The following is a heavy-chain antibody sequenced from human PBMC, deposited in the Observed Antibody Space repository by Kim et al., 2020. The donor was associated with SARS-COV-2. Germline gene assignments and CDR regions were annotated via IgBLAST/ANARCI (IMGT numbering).Heavy chain of an antibody. D-gene: IGHD3-22*01. CDR1: GYSFTSYW. CDR2: IYPGDSDT. J-gene: IGHJ3*02. CDR3: ARGGLYYYDSSAPDEAFDI. V-gene: IGHV5-51*01. Sequence: GESLKISCKGSGYSFTSYWIGWVRQMPGKGLEWMGIIYPGDSDTRYSPSFQGQVTISADKSISTAYLQWSSLKASDTAMYYCARGGLYYYDSSAPDEAFDIWSEETM.